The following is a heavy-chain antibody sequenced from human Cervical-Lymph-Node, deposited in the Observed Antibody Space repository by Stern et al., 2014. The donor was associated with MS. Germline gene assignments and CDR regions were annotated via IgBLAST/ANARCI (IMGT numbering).Heavy chain of an antibody. V-gene: IGHV1-46*01. CDR3: ARQNYYNGMDV. J-gene: IGHJ6*02. CDR1: GYTFTSDY. CDR2: INPSGGRT. Sequence: VQLVESGAEVKKPGASVKVSCKASGYTFTSDYMHWVRRAPRTGREWMGVINPSGGRTSYAQKFQGRVTMTSDTSTTTVHMELSSLRSEDTAVYYCARQNYYNGMDVWGQGTPVTVSS.